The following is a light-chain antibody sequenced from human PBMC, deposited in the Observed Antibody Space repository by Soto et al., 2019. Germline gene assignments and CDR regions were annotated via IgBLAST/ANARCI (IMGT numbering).Light chain of an antibody. CDR1: QSVSSSY. CDR2: GAS. CDR3: QQYGSSSFT. J-gene: IGKJ4*01. Sequence: EIVLTQSPGTLSLSPGERATLSCRASQSVSSSYLAWYQQKPGQAPRLLIYGASSRATGIPDRFSGSGSGTDFTPNISRLEPEDFAVYYCQQYGSSSFTFGGGTKVEIK. V-gene: IGKV3-20*01.